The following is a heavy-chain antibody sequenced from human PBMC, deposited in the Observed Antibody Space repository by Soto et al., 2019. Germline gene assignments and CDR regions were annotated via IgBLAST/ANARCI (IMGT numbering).Heavy chain of an antibody. D-gene: IGHD6-19*01. Sequence: EVQLEESGGALVQPGGSLRLSCAASGFTFKTYNMNWVRQAPGKGLEWVSYIGTSGTPVYYADSVKGRFTISRDNAKNSLFLQMHSLRDEDTTLYFCASDPSPDSSGWYYFDYWGQGTLVTVSS. CDR1: GFTFKTYN. J-gene: IGHJ4*02. V-gene: IGHV3-48*02. CDR2: IGTSGTPV. CDR3: ASDPSPDSSGWYYFDY.